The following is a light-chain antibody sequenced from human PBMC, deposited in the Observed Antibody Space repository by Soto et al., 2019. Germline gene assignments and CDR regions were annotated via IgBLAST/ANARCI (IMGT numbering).Light chain of an antibody. Sequence: EIVMTQSPATLSVSPGERATLSCRASQSVSSNLAWYQQKPGQAPRLLIYGASTRATGIPARFSGSGSGTEFTLTISSLQSEDFAVYYCQQYHNWPLITFGQGTRLEIK. CDR3: QQYHNWPLIT. CDR2: GAS. V-gene: IGKV3-15*01. CDR1: QSVSSN. J-gene: IGKJ5*01.